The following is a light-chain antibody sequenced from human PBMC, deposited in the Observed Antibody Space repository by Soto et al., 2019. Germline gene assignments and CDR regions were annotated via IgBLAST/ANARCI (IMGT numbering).Light chain of an antibody. J-gene: IGKJ2*01. CDR3: QQYFSSPYT. CDR1: QSVSNNY. V-gene: IGKV3-20*01. Sequence: IVLTQSPGTLSLSPGVRATLSCRASQSVSNNYLAWYQQKPGQAPMLLIYATSSRATGIPDRFSGSGSGTDFTLTISRLEPEDFAVYYCQQYFSSPYTFGQGTKLEIK. CDR2: ATS.